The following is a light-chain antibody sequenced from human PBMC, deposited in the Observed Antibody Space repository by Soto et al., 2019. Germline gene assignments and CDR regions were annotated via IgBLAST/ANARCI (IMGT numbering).Light chain of an antibody. Sequence: EIVLTQSPATLSLSPGERATLSCRASQSVSSYLAWYQQKPGQAPRLLIYDAPNRATGIPARFSGSGSGTDFTLTISSLEPEDFAVYYCQQRSNFWTFGQGTKVDIK. V-gene: IGKV3-11*01. J-gene: IGKJ1*01. CDR3: QQRSNFWT. CDR1: QSVSSY. CDR2: DAP.